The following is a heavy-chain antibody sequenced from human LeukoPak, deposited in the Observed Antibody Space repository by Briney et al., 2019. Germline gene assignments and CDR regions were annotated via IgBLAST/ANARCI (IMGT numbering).Heavy chain of an antibody. D-gene: IGHD1-7*01. Sequence: SETLSLTCTVSGGSISSYYWSWIRQPPGKGLEWIGYIYYSGSTNYNPSLKSRVTISVDTSKNQFSLKLSSVTAADTAVYYCAREGGGTAPPYYYGMDVWGQGTTVTVSS. J-gene: IGHJ6*02. CDR3: AREGGGTAPPYYYGMDV. V-gene: IGHV4-59*01. CDR1: GGSISSYY. CDR2: IYYSGST.